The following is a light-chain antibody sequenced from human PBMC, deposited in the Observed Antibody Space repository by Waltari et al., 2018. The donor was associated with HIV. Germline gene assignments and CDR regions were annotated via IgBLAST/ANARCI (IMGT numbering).Light chain of an antibody. J-gene: IGLJ2*01. CDR3: AAWDDSLDGPV. CDR1: SSNIGRHG. V-gene: IGLV1-44*01. CDR2: GNN. Sequence: QPVLTQPPSASGTPGQRVIISCSVSSSNIGRHGVSWYQHLPGATPTLLICGNNQRSSGVPDRFSGSKSATSASLAISGLRSVDEADYSCAAWDDSLDGPVFGGGTKLTVL.